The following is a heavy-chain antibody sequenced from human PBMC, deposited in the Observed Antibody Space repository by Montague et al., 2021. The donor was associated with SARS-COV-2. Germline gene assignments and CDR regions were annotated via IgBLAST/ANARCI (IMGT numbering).Heavy chain of an antibody. CDR1: GFTFSSYG. Sequence: SLRLSCAASGFTFSSYGMHWVRQAPGKGLEWVAVISYDGSNKYYADSVKGRFTISRDNSKNTLYLQMNSLRAEDTAVYYCAKDNIVLMVCAIGGYGMDVWGQGTTVTVSS. J-gene: IGHJ6*02. CDR2: ISYDGSNK. V-gene: IGHV3-30*18. CDR3: AKDNIVLMVCAIGGYGMDV. D-gene: IGHD2-8*01.